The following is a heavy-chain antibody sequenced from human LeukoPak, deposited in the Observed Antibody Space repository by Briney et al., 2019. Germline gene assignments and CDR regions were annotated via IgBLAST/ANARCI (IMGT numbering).Heavy chain of an antibody. J-gene: IGHJ4*02. Sequence: SGTLSLTCTVSGGSVSSGSYYWSWIRQPPGKGLEWIGYIYYSGSTNYNPSLKSRVTISVDTSKNQFSLKLSSVTAADTAVYYCARTNNWGSYFDYWGQGTLVTVSS. V-gene: IGHV4-61*01. CDR3: ARTNNWGSYFDY. CDR2: IYYSGST. CDR1: GGSVSSGSYY. D-gene: IGHD7-27*01.